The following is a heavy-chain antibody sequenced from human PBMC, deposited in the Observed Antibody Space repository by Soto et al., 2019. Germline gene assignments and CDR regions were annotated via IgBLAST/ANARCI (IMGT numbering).Heavy chain of an antibody. Sequence: ASVKVSCKASGGTFSSYAISWVRQAPGQGLEWMGGIIPIFGNTNYAQKLQGRVTMTTDTSTSTAHMELRSLRSDDTAVYYCARHGYRTNLAFWGKGTLVPVSP. CDR2: IIPIFGNT. D-gene: IGHD6-13*01. CDR3: ARHGYRTNLAF. V-gene: IGHV1-18*01. CDR1: GGTFSSYA. J-gene: IGHJ1*01.